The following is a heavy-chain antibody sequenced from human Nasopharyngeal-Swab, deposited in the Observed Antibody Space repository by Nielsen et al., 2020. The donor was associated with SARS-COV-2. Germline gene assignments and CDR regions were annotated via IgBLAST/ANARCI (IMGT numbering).Heavy chain of an antibody. Sequence: GGSLRLSCAASGFTFSNAWMSWVRQAPGKGLEWVGRIKSKTDGGTTDYAPPVKGRFTISRDDSKNTLYLQMNSLKTEDTAVYYCTTLSSYDFWSGYYLGYYYYMDVWGKGTTVTVSS. J-gene: IGHJ6*03. D-gene: IGHD3-3*01. CDR1: GFTFSNAW. CDR2: IKSKTDGGTT. CDR3: TTLSSYDFWSGYYLGYYYYMDV. V-gene: IGHV3-15*01.